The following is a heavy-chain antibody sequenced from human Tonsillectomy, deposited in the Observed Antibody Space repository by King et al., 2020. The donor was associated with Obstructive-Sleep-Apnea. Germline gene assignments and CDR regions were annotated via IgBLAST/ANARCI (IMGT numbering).Heavy chain of an antibody. Sequence: VQLVESGGGVVQPGGSLRLSCAASGFIFSSYNMNWVRQAPGKGLEWVSYISSSSSTIYYADSVKGRFTISRDSAKKSLYLQMNSLRAEDTAVYYCAGGRFTIFGGPDGMDVWGQGTTVTVSS. CDR3: AGGRFTIFGGPDGMDV. D-gene: IGHD3-3*01. V-gene: IGHV3-48*04. CDR2: ISSSSSTI. J-gene: IGHJ6*02. CDR1: GFIFSSYN.